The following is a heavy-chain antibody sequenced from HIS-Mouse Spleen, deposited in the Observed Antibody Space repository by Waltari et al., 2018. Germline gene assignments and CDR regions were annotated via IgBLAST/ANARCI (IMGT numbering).Heavy chain of an antibody. Sequence: QVQLQQWGAGLLKPSETLSLTCAVHGGSFSGYYWSWIRQPPGKGLEWIGEINHSGRTNYKPSLKSRVTISVDTSKNHFSLQVSSVTAADTAVYYCARCLPDIVVVPAAAVKGPWGQGTLVTVSS. CDR2: INHSGRT. CDR1: GGSFSGYY. J-gene: IGHJ5*02. D-gene: IGHD2-2*01. V-gene: IGHV4-34*01. CDR3: ARCLPDIVVVPAAAVKGP.